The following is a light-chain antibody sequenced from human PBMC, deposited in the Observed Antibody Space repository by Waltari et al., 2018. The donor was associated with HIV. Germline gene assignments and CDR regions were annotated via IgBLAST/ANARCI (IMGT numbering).Light chain of an antibody. V-gene: IGKV3D-20*01. Sequence: EVVLTQSPATLSLSPGDTATLSCGASQSFTNKYLAWFQQKPSLAPRLLIYDISSRATDIPDRFSGSGSGTDFTLTISRLEPEDFAVYYCHQYGSSPPFTFGGGTKVESK. CDR3: HQYGSSPPFT. CDR2: DIS. CDR1: QSFTNKY. J-gene: IGKJ4*01.